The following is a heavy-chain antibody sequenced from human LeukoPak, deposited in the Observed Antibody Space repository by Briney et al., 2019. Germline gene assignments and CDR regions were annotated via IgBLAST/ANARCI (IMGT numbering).Heavy chain of an antibody. CDR3: ARTGVATSRYYYYAMDV. CDR1: GDTFSNYG. D-gene: IGHD5-12*01. J-gene: IGHJ6*02. V-gene: IGHV1-69*13. Sequence: GASVKVSCKASGDTFSNYGLSWVRQAPGQGLEWMGGIIPIFGTPNYAQTFQGRVTIIADESTSSAYMELSSLRSEDTAVYYCARTGVATSRYYYYAMDVWGQGTTVTVSS. CDR2: IIPIFGTP.